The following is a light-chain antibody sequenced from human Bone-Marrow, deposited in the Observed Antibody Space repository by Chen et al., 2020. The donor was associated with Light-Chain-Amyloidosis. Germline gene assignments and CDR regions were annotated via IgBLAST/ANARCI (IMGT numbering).Light chain of an antibody. CDR1: DLPTKY. CDR2: RDT. J-gene: IGLJ2*01. V-gene: IGLV3-25*03. CDR3: QSADSSGTYEVI. Sequence: SYELTQPPSVSVSPGQTARITCSGDDLPTKYAYWYQQKPGQAPVLVIRRDTERPSGISERFSGSSAGTTATLTISGVQAEDEADDHCQSADSSGTYEVIFGGGTKLTVL.